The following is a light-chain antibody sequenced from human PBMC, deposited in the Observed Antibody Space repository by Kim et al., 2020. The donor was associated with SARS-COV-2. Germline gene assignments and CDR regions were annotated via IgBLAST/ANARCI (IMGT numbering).Light chain of an antibody. J-gene: IGLJ2*01. Sequence: GHSITISCTGAINDISTYTYFSWSQQHPDKATRLMISDVSGRASGVSVRFSGSESGDTTSLTISGLQAEDEADYYCSSYTSTGTLIFGGETQLTVL. CDR2: DVS. CDR1: INDISTYTY. V-gene: IGLV2-14*03. CDR3: SSYTSTGTLI.